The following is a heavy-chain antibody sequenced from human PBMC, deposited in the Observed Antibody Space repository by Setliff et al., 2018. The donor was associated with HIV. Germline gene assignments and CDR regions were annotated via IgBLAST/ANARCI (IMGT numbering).Heavy chain of an antibody. J-gene: IGHJ4*02. CDR2: IYTDENT. CDR3: ARGGAVSADFDS. V-gene: IGHV4-4*07. D-gene: IGHD3-16*01. CDR1: GGSINSYY. Sequence: SETLSLTCIVSGGSINSYYWSWIRQPAGKGLEWIGRIYTDENTNYNPSLKSRVTISVDTSKNQFSLRLNSVTAADTAVYFCARGGAVSADFDSWGQGTLVTVSS.